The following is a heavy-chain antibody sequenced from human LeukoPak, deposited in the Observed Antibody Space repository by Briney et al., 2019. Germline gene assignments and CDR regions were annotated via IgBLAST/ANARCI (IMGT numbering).Heavy chain of an antibody. CDR1: GFSLSMYW. CDR2: MYTTGST. CDR3: ARSRVVGATAPDY. Sequence: SGGSLRLSCSVSGFSLSMYWMAWVRQAPGKGLERVAVMYTTGSTFYADSVKGRFIISSDNSKNTLFLQMNSLTAEDTAVYYCARSRVVGATAPDYWGQGTLVTVSS. D-gene: IGHD1-26*01. J-gene: IGHJ4*02. V-gene: IGHV3-66*01.